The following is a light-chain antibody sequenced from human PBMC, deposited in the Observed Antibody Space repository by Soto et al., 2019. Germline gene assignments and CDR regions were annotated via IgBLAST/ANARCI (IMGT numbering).Light chain of an antibody. J-gene: IGKJ4*01. CDR1: QSISDN. CDR3: QRYDNWPLT. V-gene: IGKV3-15*01. CDR2: HTS. Sequence: EIVMTQSPATLSVSPGDSATLSCRASQSISDNVAWYQQRPGLAPRLLIYHTSTRATGVPARFSGSGSGTEFSLTISSLQSDDSAVYYCQRYDNWPLTFGGGTKVELK.